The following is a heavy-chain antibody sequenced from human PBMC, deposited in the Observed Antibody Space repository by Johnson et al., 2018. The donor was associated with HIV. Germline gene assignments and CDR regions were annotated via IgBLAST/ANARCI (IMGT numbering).Heavy chain of an antibody. D-gene: IGHD5-24*01. CDR3: ARDGPWLQSQRDAFDV. V-gene: IGHV3-64*04. CDR1: GFTFSQYA. CDR2: ISTTGVST. Sequence: QVQLVESGGGLVQPGESLRLSCVASGFTFSQYAMHWVRQAPGKGLEYVSAISTTGVSTYYADSVKGRFTISRDNSKNTLYLQMNSLRVEDTAMYYCARDGPWLQSQRDAFDVWGQGTMVIVSS. J-gene: IGHJ3*01.